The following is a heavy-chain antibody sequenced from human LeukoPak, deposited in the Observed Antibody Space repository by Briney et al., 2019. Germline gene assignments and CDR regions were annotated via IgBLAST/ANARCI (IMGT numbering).Heavy chain of an antibody. CDR2: ISSSGSTI. J-gene: IGHJ4*02. V-gene: IGHV3-48*04. D-gene: IGHD2-21*02. Sequence: GGSLRLSCAASGFTFSSYWMSWVRQAPGKGLEWVSYISSSGSTIYYADSVKGRFTISRDNAKNSLYLQMNSLRAEDTAVYYCARYYCGGNCYLFDYWGQGTLVTVSS. CDR1: GFTFSSYW. CDR3: ARYYCGGNCYLFDY.